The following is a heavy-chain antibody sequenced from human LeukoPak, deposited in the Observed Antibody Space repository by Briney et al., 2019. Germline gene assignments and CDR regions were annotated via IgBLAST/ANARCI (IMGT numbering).Heavy chain of an antibody. CDR1: GFTFSSYA. D-gene: IGHD2-15*01. V-gene: IGHV3-23*01. CDR2: ISGSGGST. Sequence: GGSLRLSCAASGFTFSSYAMSWVRQAPGKGLEWVSAISGSGGSTYYADSVKGRFTISRDNSKNTLYLQMNSLRAEDTAVYYCAKAPLLYPRLNWFDPWGQGTLVTVSS. J-gene: IGHJ5*02. CDR3: AKAPLLYPRLNWFDP.